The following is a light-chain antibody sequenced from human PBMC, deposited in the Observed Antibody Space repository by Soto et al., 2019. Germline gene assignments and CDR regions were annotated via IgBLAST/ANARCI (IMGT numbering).Light chain of an antibody. CDR1: QSVTSN. CDR3: QQYNKCLT. CDR2: SAS. Sequence: EIVMTQSPATLSVSPGERATLSCRASQSVTSNLAWYQQKPGQAPRLLIYSASTRATGIPARFSGSGSGTGTEFTLTISSLQSEDFAIYYCQQYNKCLTFGQGTKVEIK. V-gene: IGKV3-15*01. J-gene: IGKJ1*01.